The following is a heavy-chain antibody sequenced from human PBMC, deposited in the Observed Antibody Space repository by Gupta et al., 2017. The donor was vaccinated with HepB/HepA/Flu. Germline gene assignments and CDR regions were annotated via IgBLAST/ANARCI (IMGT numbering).Heavy chain of an antibody. CDR2: ISSNGKTI. CDR3: ARGALWLGDY. V-gene: IGHV3-48*03. J-gene: IGHJ4*02. Sequence: EVQLVESGGGLVQPGGSLRLSCAASGFTFSSYEMKWVRQAPGKGLEWISYISSNGKTIHDADSVKGRFTISRDNAKNSLYLKMKSLRGEDTAVYDGARGALWLGDYGGQGALVTVSS. CDR1: GFTFSSYE. D-gene: IGHD3-10*01.